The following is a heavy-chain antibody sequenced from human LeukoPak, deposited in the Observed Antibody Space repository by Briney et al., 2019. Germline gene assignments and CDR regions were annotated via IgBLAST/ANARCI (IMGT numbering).Heavy chain of an antibody. Sequence: PGGSLRLSCAASGFTFSSYAMSWARQPPGKGLEWIGEINHSGSTNYNPSLKSRVTISVDTSKNQFSLKLSSVTAADTAVYYCARLFKLVGATPGPDYWGQGTLVTVSS. CDR3: ARLFKLVGATPGPDY. V-gene: IGHV4-34*01. CDR2: INHSGST. J-gene: IGHJ4*02. D-gene: IGHD1-26*01. CDR1: GFTFSSYA.